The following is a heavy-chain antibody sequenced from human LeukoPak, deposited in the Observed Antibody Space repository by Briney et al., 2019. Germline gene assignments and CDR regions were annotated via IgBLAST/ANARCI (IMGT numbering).Heavy chain of an antibody. J-gene: IGHJ4*02. CDR1: GGSISSNGYY. D-gene: IGHD6-6*01. Sequence: KPSETLSLTCSVAGGSISSNGYYWGWIRQPPGKGLEWIGSIYYSGSTYYNPSLKSRVTISVDTSKNQFSLNLSSVTAADTAVSYCARHAFRAARYFDYWGQGTLVTVSS. V-gene: IGHV4-39*01. CDR3: ARHAFRAARYFDY. CDR2: IYYSGST.